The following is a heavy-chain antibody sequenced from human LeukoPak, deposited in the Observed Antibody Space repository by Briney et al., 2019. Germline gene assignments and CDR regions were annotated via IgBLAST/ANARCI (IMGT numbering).Heavy chain of an antibody. CDR1: GFTFSSYE. J-gene: IGHJ4*02. CDR3: AGRDAYYYDSSGFMRY. D-gene: IGHD3-22*01. CDR2: ISSSGSTI. V-gene: IGHV3-48*03. Sequence: GGSLRLSCAASGFTFSSYETNWVRQAPGKGLEWVSYISSSGSTIYYADSVKGRFTISRDNAKNSLYLQMNSLRAEDTAVYYCAGRDAYYYDSSGFMRYWGQGTLVTVSS.